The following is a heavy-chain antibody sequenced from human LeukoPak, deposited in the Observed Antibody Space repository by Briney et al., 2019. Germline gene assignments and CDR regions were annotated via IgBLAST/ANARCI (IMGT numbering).Heavy chain of an antibody. CDR3: ARLYSYGLYYFDY. V-gene: IGHV4-34*01. CDR2: INHSGST. Sequence: RPSETLSLTCAVYGGSFSGYYWSWIRQPPGKGLEWIGEINHSGSTNYNPSLKSRVTISVDTSKNQFSLKLSSVTAADTAVYYCARLYSYGLYYFDYWGQGTLVTVSS. D-gene: IGHD5-18*01. J-gene: IGHJ4*02. CDR1: GGSFSGYY.